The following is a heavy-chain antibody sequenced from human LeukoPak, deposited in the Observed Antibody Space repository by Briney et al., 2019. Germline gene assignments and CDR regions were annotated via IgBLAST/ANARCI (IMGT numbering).Heavy chain of an antibody. CDR2: IQQDGNEK. J-gene: IGHJ4*02. D-gene: IGHD1-26*01. V-gene: IGHV3-7*01. CDR3: ASRIVGTPDYDY. Sequence: GGSLRLSCAASGFTFSTYWMSWVRQAPGKGLEWVANIQQDGNEKYYVDSVKGRFTISRDNAKNSLYLQMNSLRVEDTAVYYCASRIVGTPDYDYWGQGTLVTVSS. CDR1: GFTFSTYW.